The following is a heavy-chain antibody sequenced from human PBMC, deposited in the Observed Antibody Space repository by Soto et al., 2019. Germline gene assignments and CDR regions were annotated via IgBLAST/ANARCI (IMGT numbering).Heavy chain of an antibody. CDR3: ASPRDRDDLFDY. CDR2: ISYDGSNK. J-gene: IGHJ4*02. CDR1: GFTFSSYA. Sequence: GGSLRLSCAASGFTFSSYAMHWVRQAPGKGLEWVAVISYDGSNKYYADSVKGRFTISRDNSKNTLYLQMNSLRAEDTAVYYCASPRDRDDLFDYWGQGTLVTVSS. D-gene: IGHD1-1*01. V-gene: IGHV3-30-3*01.